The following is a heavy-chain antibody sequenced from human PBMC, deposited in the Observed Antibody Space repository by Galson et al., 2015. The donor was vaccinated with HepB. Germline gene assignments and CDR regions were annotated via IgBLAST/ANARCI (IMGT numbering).Heavy chain of an antibody. CDR2: ISWNSGSI. V-gene: IGHV3-9*01. CDR3: AKSPGVNWYFDL. CDR1: GFTFDDYA. D-gene: IGHD3-10*01. Sequence: SLRLSCAASGFTFDDYAMHWVRQAPGKGLEWVSGISWNSGSIGYADSVKGRFTISRDNAKNSLYLQMNSLRAEDTALYYCAKSPGVNWYFDLWGRGTLVTVSS. J-gene: IGHJ2*01.